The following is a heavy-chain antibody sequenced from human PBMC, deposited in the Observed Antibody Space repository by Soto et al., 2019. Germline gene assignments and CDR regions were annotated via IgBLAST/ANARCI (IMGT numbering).Heavy chain of an antibody. CDR2: INHSGST. V-gene: IGHV4-34*01. J-gene: IGHJ6*02. CDR1: GGSFSGYY. D-gene: IGHD2-15*01. CDR3: ARMRYCSGGSWYWGYYYYYGTDV. Sequence: SETLSLTCAVYGGSFSGYYWSWIRQPPGKGLEWIGEINHSGSTNYNPSLKSRVTISVDTSKNQFSLKLSSVTAADTAVYYCARMRYCSGGSWYWGYYYYYGTDVWGQGTTGTVSS.